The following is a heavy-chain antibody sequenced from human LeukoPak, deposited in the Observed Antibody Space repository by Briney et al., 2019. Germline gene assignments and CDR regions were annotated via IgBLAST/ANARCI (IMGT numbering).Heavy chain of an antibody. CDR2: ISGSGGST. D-gene: IGHD4-17*01. V-gene: IGHV3-23*01. CDR3: ARENDYGDYYFDY. J-gene: IGHJ4*02. Sequence: GGSLRLSCAASGFTFSSYGMHWVRQAPGKGLEWVSAISGSGGSTYYADSVKGRFTISRDNSKNTLYLQMNSLRAEDTAVYYCARENDYGDYYFDYWGQGTLVTVSS. CDR1: GFTFSSYG.